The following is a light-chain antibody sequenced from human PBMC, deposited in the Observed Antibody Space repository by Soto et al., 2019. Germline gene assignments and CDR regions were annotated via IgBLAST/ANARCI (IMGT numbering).Light chain of an antibody. CDR3: GSWDSSLSAYV. V-gene: IGLV1-51*01. CDR1: SSNIGGNS. CDR2: DDN. Sequence: QPVLPQPPSVSAAPGQKVTISCYGSSSNIGGNSVSWYQQLPGTAPKLLIYDDNKRPSGIPDRFSGSKSGTSATLGITGFQTGDEADYYCGSWDSSLSAYVFGTGTKVTAL. J-gene: IGLJ1*01.